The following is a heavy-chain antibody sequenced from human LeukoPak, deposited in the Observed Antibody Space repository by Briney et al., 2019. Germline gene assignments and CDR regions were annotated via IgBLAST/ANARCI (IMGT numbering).Heavy chain of an antibody. Sequence: ASVKVSCKASDYTFSRHGISWVRQAPGQGLEWMGWISLNNGNTDYGEKFQGRVTMTTDTSTGTAYMELRSLRHNDTAVYYCARVSIYGLGDAQLADPWGQGTLVTASS. V-gene: IGHV1-18*01. J-gene: IGHJ5*02. CDR3: ARVSIYGLGDAQLADP. CDR1: DYTFSRHG. CDR2: ISLNNGNT. D-gene: IGHD3-10*01.